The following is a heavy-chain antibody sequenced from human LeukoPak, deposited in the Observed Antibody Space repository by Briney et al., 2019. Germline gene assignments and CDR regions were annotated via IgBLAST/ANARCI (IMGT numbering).Heavy chain of an antibody. V-gene: IGHV3-23*01. Sequence: PGGSLRLSCAASGFTFSTYSMSWVRQAPGKGLEWVSAIRGSGDSIYYADSVRGRFSISRDNSKNTLYLQMNSLRAEDTAIYYCAKDRYESSGFRQPHAFDIWGQGTMVTVSS. D-gene: IGHD3-22*01. CDR1: GFTFSTYS. CDR3: AKDRYESSGFRQPHAFDI. J-gene: IGHJ3*02. CDR2: IRGSGDSI.